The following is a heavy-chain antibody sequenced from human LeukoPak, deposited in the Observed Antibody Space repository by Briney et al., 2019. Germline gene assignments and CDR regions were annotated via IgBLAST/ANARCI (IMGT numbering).Heavy chain of an antibody. CDR2: IGTGGDP. D-gene: IGHD3-10*01. CDR1: GFXFSSYD. J-gene: IGHJ3*02. V-gene: IGHV3-13*05. Sequence: GGSLRLSCAASGFXFSSYDIHWVRQGTGKGLEWVSGIGTGGDPYYPGSVKGRFTISRENAENSLYLQMNSLRAGDTAVYYCAREGVHSLGGAFDIWGQGTMVTVSS. CDR3: AREGVHSLGGAFDI.